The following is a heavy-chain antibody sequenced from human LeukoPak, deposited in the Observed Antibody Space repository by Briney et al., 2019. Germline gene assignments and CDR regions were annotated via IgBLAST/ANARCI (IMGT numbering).Heavy chain of an antibody. J-gene: IGHJ4*02. CDR2: IDNAGSIT. CDR3: VRSAFHAGSGNYYDY. Sequence: HPGGSLRLSCAASGFTFSNYWIHWVRQAPGKGLVWDSRIDNAGSITTYADSVKGRFTISRDNAENTLYLQMNSLRVEDTAVYYCVRSAFHAGSGNYYDYWGQGTLVTVSS. CDR1: GFTFSNYW. V-gene: IGHV3-74*03. D-gene: IGHD3-22*01.